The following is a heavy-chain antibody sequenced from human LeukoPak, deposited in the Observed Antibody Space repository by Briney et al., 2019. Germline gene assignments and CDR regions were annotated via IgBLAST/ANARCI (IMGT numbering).Heavy chain of an antibody. J-gene: IGHJ6*04. CDR2: IKQDGSEQ. CDR1: GFTFSSYW. V-gene: IGHV3-7*01. Sequence: GGSLRLSCAASGFTFSSYWMTWVRQAPGKGLEWVANIKQDGSEQYYVDSVKGRFTISRDNAKNSLYLQMNSLRAEDTAVYYCAELGITMIGGVWGKGTTVTISS. CDR3: AELGITMIGGV. D-gene: IGHD3-10*02.